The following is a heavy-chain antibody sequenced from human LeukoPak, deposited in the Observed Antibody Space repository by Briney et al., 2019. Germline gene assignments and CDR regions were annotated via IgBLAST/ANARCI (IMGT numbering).Heavy chain of an antibody. V-gene: IGHV1-2*02. J-gene: IGHJ5*02. CDR1: GYTFTNNF. CDR2: INPNSGGT. CDR3: ARGPYCSGGSCYSGGWFDP. D-gene: IGHD2-15*01. Sequence: ASVKVSCKASGYTFTNNFMHSVRQAPGPGLEWMGWINPNSGGTNYAQKFQGRVTMTRDTSITTAYMEVSRLRSDDTAVYYCARGPYCSGGSCYSGGWFDPWGQGTLVTVSS.